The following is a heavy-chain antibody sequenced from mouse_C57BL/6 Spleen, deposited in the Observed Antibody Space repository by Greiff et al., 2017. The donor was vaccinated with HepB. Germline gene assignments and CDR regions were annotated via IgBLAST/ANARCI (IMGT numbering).Heavy chain of an antibody. V-gene: IGHV1-42*01. CDR2: INPSTGGT. CDR1: GYSFTGYY. D-gene: IGHD2-4*01. CDR3: AIYRYDYDGAWFAY. J-gene: IGHJ3*01. Sequence: VQLQQSGPELVKPGASVKISCKASGYSFTGYYMNWVKQSPEKSLEWIGEINPSTGGTTYNQKFKAKATLTVDKSSSTAYMQLKSLTSEDSAVYYCAIYRYDYDGAWFAYWGQGTLVTVSA.